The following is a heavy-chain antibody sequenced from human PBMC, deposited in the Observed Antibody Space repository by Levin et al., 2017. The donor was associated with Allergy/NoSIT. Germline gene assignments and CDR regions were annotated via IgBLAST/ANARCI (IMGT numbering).Heavy chain of an antibody. J-gene: IGHJ4*02. V-gene: IGHV3-43*01. CDR1: GFTFDDYT. Sequence: GGSLRLSCAASGFTFDDYTMHWVRQAPGKGLEWVSLISWDGGSTYYADSVKGRFTISRDNSKNSLYLQMNSLRTEDTALYYCAKDIPPGDDILTGWGGGFDYWGQGTLVTVSS. D-gene: IGHD3-9*01. CDR3: AKDIPPGDDILTGWGGGFDY. CDR2: ISWDGGST.